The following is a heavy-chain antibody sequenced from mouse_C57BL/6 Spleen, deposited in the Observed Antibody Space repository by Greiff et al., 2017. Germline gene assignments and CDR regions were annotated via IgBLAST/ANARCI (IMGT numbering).Heavy chain of an antibody. D-gene: IGHD1-1*02. CDR1: GYTFTSYG. Sequence: VHLVESGAELARPGASVKLSCKASGYTFTSYGISWVKQRTGQGLEWIGEIYPRSGNTYYNEKFKGKATLTADKSSSTAYMELRSLTSEDSAVYFCARGPLWSGYFDVWGTGTTVTVSS. CDR3: ARGPLWSGYFDV. J-gene: IGHJ1*03. CDR2: IYPRSGNT. V-gene: IGHV1-81*01.